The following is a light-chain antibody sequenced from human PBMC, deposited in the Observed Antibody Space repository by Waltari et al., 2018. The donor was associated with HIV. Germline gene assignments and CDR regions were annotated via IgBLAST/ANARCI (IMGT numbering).Light chain of an antibody. CDR2: WAS. J-gene: IGKJ4*01. Sequence: DIVMTQSPDSLAVSLGERATINCKSSQSVLYSSNNKNHLAWYQQKPGQPPNLLIYWASTRESGVPDRFSGSWSGTDFTLTISSLQAEDVAVYYCQQYYSTPLTFGGGTTVEIK. CDR3: QQYYSTPLT. CDR1: QSVLYSSNNKNH. V-gene: IGKV4-1*01.